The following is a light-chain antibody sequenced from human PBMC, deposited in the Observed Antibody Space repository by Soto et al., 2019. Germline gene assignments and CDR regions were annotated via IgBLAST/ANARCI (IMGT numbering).Light chain of an antibody. CDR3: SSYTKTSPAYV. CDR2: EVS. Sequence: QSVLTQPASVSGSPGQSITISCTGSSSDIGTYNLVSWYQQQPGKAPRLVIYEVSGRPSGVSVRFSGSKSGNTASLTISGLQVDAEGDYYCSSYTKTSPAYVFGTGTKLTVL. J-gene: IGLJ1*01. CDR1: SSDIGTYNL. V-gene: IGLV2-14*01.